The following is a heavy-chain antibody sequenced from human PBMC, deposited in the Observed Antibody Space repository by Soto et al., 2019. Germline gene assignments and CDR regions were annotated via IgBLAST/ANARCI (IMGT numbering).Heavy chain of an antibody. D-gene: IGHD6-6*01. CDR3: ARALTDQYSSSSYYYGMDV. CDR2: ISSSGSTI. Sequence: GGSLRLSCAASGFTFSDYYMSWIRQAPGKGLEWVSYISSSGSTIYYADSVKGRFTISRDNAKNSLYLQMNSLRAEDTAVYYCARALTDQYSSSSYYYGMDVWGQGTTVTVSS. CDR1: GFTFSDYY. V-gene: IGHV3-11*01. J-gene: IGHJ6*02.